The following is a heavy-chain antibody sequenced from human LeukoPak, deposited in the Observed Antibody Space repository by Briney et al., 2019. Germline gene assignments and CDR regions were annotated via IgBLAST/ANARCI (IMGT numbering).Heavy chain of an antibody. CDR2: IYSGGST. CDR3: ASERIAARTDNDY. CDR1: GFTVSSNY. D-gene: IGHD6-6*01. Sequence: GGSLRLSCAASGFTVSSNYMSWVRQAPGKGLEWVSVIYSGGSTYYADSVKGRFTISRDNSKNTLYLQMNSLRAEDTAVYYCASERIAARTDNDYWGQGTLVTVSS. J-gene: IGHJ4*02. V-gene: IGHV3-53*01.